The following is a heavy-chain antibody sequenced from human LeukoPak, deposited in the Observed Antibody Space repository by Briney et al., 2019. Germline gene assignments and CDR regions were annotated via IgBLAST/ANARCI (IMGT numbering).Heavy chain of an antibody. CDR3: ARGTVLRFLEWSFDY. V-gene: IGHV1-8*03. J-gene: IGHJ4*02. CDR1: GYTFTSYD. CDR2: MNPNSGNT. Sequence: ASVKVSCKASGYTFTSYDINWVRQATGQGLEWMGWMNPNSGNTGYAQEFQGRVTITRNTSISTAYMELSSLRSEDTAVYYCARGTVLRFLEWSFDYWGEGTLVTVSS. D-gene: IGHD3-3*01.